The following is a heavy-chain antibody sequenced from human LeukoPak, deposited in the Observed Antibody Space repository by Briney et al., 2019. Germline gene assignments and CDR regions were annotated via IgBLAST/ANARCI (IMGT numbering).Heavy chain of an antibody. J-gene: IGHJ4*02. CDR2: INQDGHEN. V-gene: IGHV3-7*01. CDR1: GFTFSSYW. Sequence: PGGSLRLSCAASGFTFSSYWMSWVRQVPGKGLECVANINQDGHENHYVDSVKGRFTISGDDVQNSLYLQMNSLRADDTAVYYCARGGRYYLGYWGQGTLVTVSS. CDR3: ARGGRYYLGY.